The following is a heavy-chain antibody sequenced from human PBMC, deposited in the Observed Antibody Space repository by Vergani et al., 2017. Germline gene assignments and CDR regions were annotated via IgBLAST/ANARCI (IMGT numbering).Heavy chain of an antibody. J-gene: IGHJ5*02. CDR3: ARIIVVVPAANNWFDP. V-gene: IGHV4-30-4*08. CDR2: IYYSGST. D-gene: IGHD2-2*01. Sequence: QVQLQESGPGLVKPSQTLSLTCTVSGGSISSAGYFWSWIRQHPGKGLELIGYIYYSGSTYYNPSLKSRVTISVDTSKNQFSLKLSSVTAADTAVYYCARIIVVVPAANNWFDPWGQGTLVTVSS. CDR1: GGSISSAGYF.